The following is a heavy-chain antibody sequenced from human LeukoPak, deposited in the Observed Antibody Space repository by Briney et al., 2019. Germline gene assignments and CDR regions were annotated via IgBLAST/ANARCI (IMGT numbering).Heavy chain of an antibody. Sequence: GGSLRLSCAASGFTFSSYGMHWVRQAPGKGLEWVAVIWYDGSNKYYADSVKGRFTISRDNSKNTLYLQMNSLRAEDTAVYYCARDLIASKRAAMAPFDYWGQGTLVTVSS. J-gene: IGHJ4*02. V-gene: IGHV3-33*01. CDR2: IWYDGSNK. CDR1: GFTFSSYG. CDR3: ARDLIASKRAAMAPFDY. D-gene: IGHD5-18*01.